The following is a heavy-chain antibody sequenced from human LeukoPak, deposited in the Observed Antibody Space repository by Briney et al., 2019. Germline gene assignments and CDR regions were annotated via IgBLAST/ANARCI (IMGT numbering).Heavy chain of an antibody. Sequence: GGSLRLSCAASGFTFSNYAMTWVRQAPGKGLECVSGINANGGTSYYADSVRGRFTVSRDNPKNTLSLQMNSLRAEDSAIYYCAKTNGYFDYWGQGTLVTVSS. CDR3: AKTNGYFDY. CDR2: INANGGTS. J-gene: IGHJ4*02. V-gene: IGHV3-23*01. CDR1: GFTFSNYA.